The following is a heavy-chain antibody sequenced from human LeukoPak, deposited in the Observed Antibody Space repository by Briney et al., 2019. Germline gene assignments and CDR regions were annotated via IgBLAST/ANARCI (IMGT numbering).Heavy chain of an antibody. CDR2: ISGSGTYT. CDR1: GFTFSNYA. CDR3: AREAQSYCSSTSCYTGRYYYYYYMDV. D-gene: IGHD2-2*02. J-gene: IGHJ6*03. V-gene: IGHV3-23*01. Sequence: PGGSLRLSCAASGFTFSNYAMSWVRQAPGKGLEWVSGISGSGTYTYYADSLKGRFTISRDNSKSTLYLQMNSLRAEDTAVYYCAREAQSYCSSTSCYTGRYYYYYYMDVWGKGTTVTVSS.